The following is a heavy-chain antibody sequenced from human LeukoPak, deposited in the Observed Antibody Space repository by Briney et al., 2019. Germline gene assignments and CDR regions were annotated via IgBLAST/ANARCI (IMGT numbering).Heavy chain of an antibody. CDR3: AKDLRTIFGAPDV. J-gene: IGHJ6*02. CDR1: GFTFSSYG. V-gene: IGHV3-30*02. Sequence: GGSLRLSCAASGFTFSSYGMHWVRQAPGKGLGWVAFIRYDGSNKYYADSVKGRFTISRDNSKNTLYLQMNSLRAEDTAVYYCAKDLRTIFGAPDVWGQGTTVTVSS. CDR2: IRYDGSNK. D-gene: IGHD3-3*01.